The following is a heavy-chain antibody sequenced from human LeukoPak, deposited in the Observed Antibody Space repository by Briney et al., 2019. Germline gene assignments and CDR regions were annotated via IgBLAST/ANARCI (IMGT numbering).Heavy chain of an antibody. D-gene: IGHD1-26*01. CDR2: ISSRSSYI. CDR3: ARGRAYRDGTDV. CDR1: GFTFSSYS. V-gene: IGHV3-21*01. Sequence: GGSLRLSCAASGFTFSSYSTNWVRQAPGKGLEWVSSISSRSSYIYYADSVKGRFTISRDNGKNALYLQMNSLRAEDTAVYYCARGRAYRDGTDVWGQGTTVTVSS. J-gene: IGHJ6*02.